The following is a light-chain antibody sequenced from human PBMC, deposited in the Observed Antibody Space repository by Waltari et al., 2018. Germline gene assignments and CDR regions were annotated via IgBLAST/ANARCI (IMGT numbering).Light chain of an antibody. CDR1: YLGEEF. V-gene: IGLV3-1*01. J-gene: IGLJ2*01. Sequence: SSELTQPPSVSVSPGQTASITCSGDYLGEEFAVGYQQKSGQSPVLVIYEDTKRPSGIPGRFSGSTSGNTATLTIRGTQALDEADYYCQSWDSKNVVFGGGTKLNVL. CDR2: EDT. CDR3: QSWDSKNVV.